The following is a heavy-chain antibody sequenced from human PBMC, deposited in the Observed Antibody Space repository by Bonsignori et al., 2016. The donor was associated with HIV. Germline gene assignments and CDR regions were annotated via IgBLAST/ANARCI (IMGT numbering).Heavy chain of an antibody. CDR2: VYYSGDI. CDR3: ARDSFYSGSGTYFNDVFDM. CDR1: GGSITNNY. D-gene: IGHD3-10*01. Sequence: QVQLQEAGPGLVKPSETLSLICSVSGGSITNNYWSWIRQPPGKGLEWIGHVYYSGDINYNPSLESRVTISVDTSKSQFSLRLYSVTAADTAVYYCARDSFYSGSGTYFNDVFDMWGQGTLVTVSS. J-gene: IGHJ3*02. V-gene: IGHV4-59*01.